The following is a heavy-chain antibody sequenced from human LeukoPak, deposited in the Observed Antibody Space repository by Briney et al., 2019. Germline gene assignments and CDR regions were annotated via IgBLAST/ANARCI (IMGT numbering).Heavy chain of an antibody. V-gene: IGHV3-11*03. Sequence: GGSLRLSCAASGFSFDDYGMSWIRQAPGKGLEWVSCISSGSSYTNYTDSVKGRFTISRDNAKRSLYLQMNSLTAEDTAVYYCARSGGTYGWFDPWGQGTLVTVSS. CDR2: ISSGSSYT. J-gene: IGHJ5*02. CDR3: ARSGGTYGWFDP. D-gene: IGHD1-26*01. CDR1: GFSFDDYG.